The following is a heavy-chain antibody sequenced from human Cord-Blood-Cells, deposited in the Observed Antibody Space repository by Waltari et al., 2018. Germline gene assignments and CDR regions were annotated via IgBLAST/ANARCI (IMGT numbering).Heavy chain of an antibody. Sequence: QVQLVQSGAEVKKPGASVKVSCKASGYTFTGYYMHWVRQAPGQGLEWMGRSNTNSGGTNYAQTFQGRVTMTRDTSISTAYMELSRLRSDDTAVYYCARDGGNPSPSDYWGQGTLVTVSS. J-gene: IGHJ4*02. CDR1: GYTFTGYY. CDR2: SNTNSGGT. D-gene: IGHD2-15*01. V-gene: IGHV1-2*06. CDR3: ARDGGNPSPSDY.